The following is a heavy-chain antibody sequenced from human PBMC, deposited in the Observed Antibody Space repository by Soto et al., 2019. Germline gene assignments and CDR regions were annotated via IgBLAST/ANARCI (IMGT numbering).Heavy chain of an antibody. J-gene: IGHJ5*02. Sequence: GGSLRLSCAASGFTFDNYAMHWVRQAPGKGLEWVSGISWNSGTIGYADSVKGRFTISRDNAKNSLYLQMNSLRAEDTALYYCAKGWLNWNDPRFDPWGQGTLVTVSS. V-gene: IGHV3-9*01. CDR3: AKGWLNWNDPRFDP. D-gene: IGHD1-1*01. CDR1: GFTFDNYA. CDR2: ISWNSGTI.